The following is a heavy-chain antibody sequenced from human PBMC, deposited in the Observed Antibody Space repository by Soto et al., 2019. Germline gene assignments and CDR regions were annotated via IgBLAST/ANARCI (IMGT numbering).Heavy chain of an antibody. CDR3: AKDPLNYYYGMDV. CDR1: GFTFSSYA. CDR2: ISGSGGST. J-gene: IGHJ6*02. V-gene: IGHV3-23*01. Sequence: EVQLLESGGGLVQPGGSLRLSCAASGFTFSSYAMSWVRQAPGKGLEWVSAISGSGGSTYYADSVKGRFTISRDNPKNTLYLQMTSLRAEDTAVYYCAKDPLNYYYGMDVWGQGTTFTVSS.